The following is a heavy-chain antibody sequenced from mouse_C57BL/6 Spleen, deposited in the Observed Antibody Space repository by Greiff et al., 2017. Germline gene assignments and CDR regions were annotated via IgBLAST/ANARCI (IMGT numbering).Heavy chain of an antibody. J-gene: IGHJ3*01. D-gene: IGHD3-2*02. CDR2: ISDGGSYT. Sequence: EVQLVESGGGLVKPGGSLKLSCAASGFTFSSYAMSWVRQTPEKRLEWVATISDGGSYTYYPDNVKGRFTLSRDNATNNLYLQMSHLKSEDTAMYYCARDTLTAQATSWFAYWGQGTLVTVSA. CDR1: GFTFSSYA. CDR3: ARDTLTAQATSWFAY. V-gene: IGHV5-4*01.